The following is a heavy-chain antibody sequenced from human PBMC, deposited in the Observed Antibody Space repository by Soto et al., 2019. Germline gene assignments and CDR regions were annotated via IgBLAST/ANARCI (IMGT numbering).Heavy chain of an antibody. CDR3: ARGIPGYGMDV. D-gene: IGHD2-2*01. J-gene: IGHJ6*02. Sequence: ASVKVSCKASGYTFTKYYMHWVRQAPGQGLEWMGIINPSGGSTSYTQKFQGRVTMTRNTSRSTAYMELSSLRSEDTAVYYCARGIPGYGMDVWGQGTTVTVSS. CDR1: GYTFTKYY. V-gene: IGHV1-46*01. CDR2: INPSGGST.